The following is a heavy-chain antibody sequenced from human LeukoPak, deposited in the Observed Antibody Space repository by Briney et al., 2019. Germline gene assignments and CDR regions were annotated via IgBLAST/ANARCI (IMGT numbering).Heavy chain of an antibody. CDR2: ISGSGDNT. CDR3: AKSFATSAARVTDY. J-gene: IGHJ4*02. Sequence: QAGGSLRLSCAASGFTFSSYAMSWVRQAPGKGLEWVSAISGSGDNTYHADSVKGRFTISRDNSKNTLYLQMNSLRAEDTAVYYCAKSFATSAARVTDYWGQGTLATVSS. D-gene: IGHD2-15*01. V-gene: IGHV3-23*01. CDR1: GFTFSSYA.